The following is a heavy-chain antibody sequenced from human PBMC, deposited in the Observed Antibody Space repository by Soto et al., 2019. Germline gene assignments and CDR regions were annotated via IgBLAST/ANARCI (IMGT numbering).Heavy chain of an antibody. CDR2: INPNIGTA. CDR3: ARDKYYHDRSCAFDF. D-gene: IGHD3-22*01. CDR1: GYTFTSYQ. V-gene: IGHV1-46*01. J-gene: IGHJ3*01. Sequence: QVQLVQSGTEVKKPGASVKISCKASGYTFTSYQMHWVRQAPGQGLEWMGVINPNIGTATYAQIFEARVTVSRETSTTTVYMELSSLRSEATALYYCARDKYYHDRSCAFDFWGQGTMVIVSS.